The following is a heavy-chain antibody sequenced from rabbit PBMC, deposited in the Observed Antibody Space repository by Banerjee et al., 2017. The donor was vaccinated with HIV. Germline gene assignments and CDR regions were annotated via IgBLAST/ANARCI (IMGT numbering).Heavy chain of an antibody. V-gene: IGHV1S45*01. Sequence: QEQLEESGGDLVKPEGSLTLTCTASGFSFSNKYVMCWVRQAPGKGLEWIGYISSSGNTYYASWVNGRFTISKTSSTTVTLQMTSLTAADTATYFCARDLAGVIGWNFNLWGPGTLVTVS. CDR2: ISSSGNT. CDR3: ARDLAGVIGWNFNL. CDR1: GFSFSNKYV. J-gene: IGHJ4*01. D-gene: IGHD4-1*01.